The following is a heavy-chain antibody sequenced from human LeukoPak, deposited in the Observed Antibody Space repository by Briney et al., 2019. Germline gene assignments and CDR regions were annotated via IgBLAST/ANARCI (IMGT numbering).Heavy chain of an antibody. D-gene: IGHD3-22*01. V-gene: IGHV3-9*01. J-gene: IGHJ5*02. Sequence: GGSLRLSCAASGFTFSSYSMNWVRQAPGKGLEWVSGISWNSGSIGYADSVKGRFTISRDNAKNSLYLQMNSLRAEDTALYYCAKEGSSGYYGNWFDPWGQGTLVTVSS. CDR2: ISWNSGSI. CDR1: GFTFSSYS. CDR3: AKEGSSGYYGNWFDP.